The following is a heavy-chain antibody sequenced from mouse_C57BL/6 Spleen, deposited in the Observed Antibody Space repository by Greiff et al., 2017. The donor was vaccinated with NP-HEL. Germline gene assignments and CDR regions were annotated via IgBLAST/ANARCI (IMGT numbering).Heavy chain of an antibody. D-gene: IGHD1-1*01. V-gene: IGHV1-15*01. Sequence: VQLQQSGAELVRPGASVTLSCKASGYTFTDYEMHWVKQTPVHGLEWIGAIDPETGGTAYNQKFKGKAILTADKSSSTAYMELRSLTSEDSAVYYCTRGAVYYGSSYGYFDVWGTGTTVTVSS. CDR2: IDPETGGT. CDR3: TRGAVYYGSSYGYFDV. J-gene: IGHJ1*03. CDR1: GYTFTDYE.